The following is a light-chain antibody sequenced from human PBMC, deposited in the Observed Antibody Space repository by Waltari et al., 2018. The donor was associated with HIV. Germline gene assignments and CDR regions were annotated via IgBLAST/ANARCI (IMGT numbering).Light chain of an antibody. CDR2: GAS. J-gene: IGKJ4*01. CDR3: QQYHNWPIT. CDR1: QSIRTN. V-gene: IGKV3D-15*01. Sequence: ILMTQSPVTLSVSPGERATLSCWASQSIRTNLAWYEQKPGQTPRLHIYGASTRATGTPARFSGSGSGTEFTLTISSLQSEDLAFYYCQQYHNWPITFGGGTKVEIK.